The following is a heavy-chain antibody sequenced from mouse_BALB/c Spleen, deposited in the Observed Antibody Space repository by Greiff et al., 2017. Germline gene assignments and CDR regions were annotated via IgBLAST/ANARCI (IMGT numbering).Heavy chain of an antibody. CDR1: GYTFTSYW. Sequence: VQVVESGAELAKPGASVKMSCKASGYTFTSYWMHWVKQRPGQGLEWIGYINPSTGYTEYNQKFKDKATLTADKSSSTAYMQLSSLTSEDSAVYYCARSGYYGIAYWGQGTLVTVSA. J-gene: IGHJ3*01. CDR2: INPSTGYT. V-gene: IGHV1-7*01. D-gene: IGHD1-2*01. CDR3: ARSGYYGIAY.